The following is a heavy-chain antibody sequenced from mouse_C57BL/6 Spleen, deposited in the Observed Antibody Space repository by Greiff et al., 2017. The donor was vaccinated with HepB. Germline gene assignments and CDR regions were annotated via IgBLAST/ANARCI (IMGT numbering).Heavy chain of an antibody. V-gene: IGHV3-6*01. CDR2: ISYDGSN. D-gene: IGHD1-1*01. CDR1: GYSITSGYY. Sequence: EVKLQESGPGLVKPSQSLSLTCSVTGYSITSGYYWNWIRQFPGNKLEWMGYISYDGSNNYNPSLKNRISITRDTSKNQFFLKLNSVTTEDTATYYCARESYYYGTPSYWGQGTTLTVSS. J-gene: IGHJ2*01. CDR3: ARESYYYGTPSY.